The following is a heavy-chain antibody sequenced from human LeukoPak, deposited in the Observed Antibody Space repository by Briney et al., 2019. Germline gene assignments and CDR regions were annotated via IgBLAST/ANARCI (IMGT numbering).Heavy chain of an antibody. CDR3: ARRYYDTSGYYSLDY. J-gene: IGHJ4*02. CDR2: ISESGGST. D-gene: IGHD3-22*01. V-gene: IGHV3-23*01. CDR1: GFTFSNYA. Sequence: GGSLRLSCAASGFTFSNYAMSWVRQAPGKGLEWVSIISESGGSTNYADPVKGRSTISRDNSKNTLFLQMNSLRAEDTAVYYCARRYYDTSGYYSLDYWGQGTLVTVSS.